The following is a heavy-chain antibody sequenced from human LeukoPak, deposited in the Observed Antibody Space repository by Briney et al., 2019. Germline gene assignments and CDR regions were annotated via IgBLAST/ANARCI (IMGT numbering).Heavy chain of an antibody. J-gene: IGHJ4*02. CDR2: IWYDGSNK. CDR3: ARDWSVRYFDY. D-gene: IGHD6-6*01. V-gene: IGHV3-33*01. CDR1: GFTFSSYG. Sequence: GGSLRLSCAASGFTFSSYGMHWVRQAPGKGLEWVAVIWYDGSNKYYADSVKGRFTISRDNSKNTLYLQTNSLRAEDTAVYYCARDWSVRYFDYWGQGTLVTVSS.